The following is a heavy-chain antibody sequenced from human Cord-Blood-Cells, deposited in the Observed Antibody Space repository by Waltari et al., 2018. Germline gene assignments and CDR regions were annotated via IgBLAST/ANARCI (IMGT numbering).Heavy chain of an antibody. CDR3: ARGTPDVVVVPAAAALYYYYMDV. CDR2: INHSGST. Sequence: QVQLQQWGAGLLKPSETLSLTCAVYGGSFSGYYWSWIRQPPGKGLEWIGEINHSGSTNYNPSLKSRVTISVDTSKNQFSLKLSSVTAADTAVYYCARGTPDVVVVPAAAALYYYYMDVWGKGTTVTVSS. D-gene: IGHD2-2*01. V-gene: IGHV4-34*01. CDR1: GGSFSGYY. J-gene: IGHJ6*03.